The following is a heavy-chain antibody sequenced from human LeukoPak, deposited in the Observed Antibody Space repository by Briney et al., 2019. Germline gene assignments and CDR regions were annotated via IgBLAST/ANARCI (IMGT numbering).Heavy chain of an antibody. Sequence: PETLSLTCTVSGGSISTRDYYWGWIRQPPGKGLEWIASIYYTGSTYYSPSLRSRATMSVDTSKNQFSLELSAVTAADTAFYYCARVVYYYDVSGYSFDLWGRGTLVAVSS. CDR1: GGSISTRDYY. V-gene: IGHV4-39*01. J-gene: IGHJ2*01. CDR3: ARVVYYYDVSGYSFDL. CDR2: IYYTGST. D-gene: IGHD3-22*01.